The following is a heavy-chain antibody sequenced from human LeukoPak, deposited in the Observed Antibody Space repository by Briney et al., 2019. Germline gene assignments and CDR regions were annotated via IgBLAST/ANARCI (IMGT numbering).Heavy chain of an antibody. CDR3: TADDVVVPAALREAFDI. D-gene: IGHD2-2*01. J-gene: IGHJ3*02. Sequence: GGSLRLSCAASGFIFSNAWMSWVRQAPGKGLEWVGRIKSKTDAGKTDYAAPVKGRFTISRDDSKNTLYMQVNSLKTEDTAVYYCTADDVVVPAALREAFDIWGQGTMVTVSS. CDR1: GFIFSNAW. V-gene: IGHV3-15*01. CDR2: IKSKTDAGKT.